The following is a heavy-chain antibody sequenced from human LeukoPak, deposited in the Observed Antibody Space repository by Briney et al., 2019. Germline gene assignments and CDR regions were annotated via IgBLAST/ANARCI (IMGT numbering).Heavy chain of an antibody. J-gene: IGHJ3*02. D-gene: IGHD1-26*01. V-gene: IGHV3-13*01. CDR1: GFSFRSYD. CDR3: ARGTVGAGVFDI. CDR2: IATTGDT. Sequence: GGSLRLSCAASGFSFRSYDMHWVRQATGKGLEWVSAIATTGDTYYPGFVKGRFTISRENAKNSLYLQMNSLRAGDTAVYYCARGTVGAGVFDIWGPGTMVTVSS.